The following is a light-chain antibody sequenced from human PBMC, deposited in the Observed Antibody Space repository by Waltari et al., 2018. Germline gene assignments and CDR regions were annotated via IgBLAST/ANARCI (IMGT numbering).Light chain of an antibody. CDR3: LQYNGEPRT. CDR2: KAP. Sequence: DIQMTQSTSPLSASVRDRVTTTCRASQKINSWLAWHQQKPGKAPKLLIYKAPILESGVPSRFSGSGSGTQFTLSISSLQPDDFATYYCLQYNGEPRTFGQGTKVEVK. V-gene: IGKV1-5*03. J-gene: IGKJ1*01. CDR1: QKINSW.